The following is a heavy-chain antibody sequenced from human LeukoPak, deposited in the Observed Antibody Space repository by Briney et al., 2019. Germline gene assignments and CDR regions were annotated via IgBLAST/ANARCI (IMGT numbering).Heavy chain of an antibody. CDR1: GGSFSGYY. V-gene: IGHV4-34*01. CDR2: INHSGST. D-gene: IGHD4-11*01. Sequence: PSETLSLTCAVYGGSFSGYYWSWIRQPPGKGLEWIGEINHSGSTNYNPSLKSRVTISVDTSKNQFSLKLSSVTAADTAVYYCAATTGVTVTLSYYYYYYGMDVWGQGTTVTVSS. CDR3: AATTGVTVTLSYYYYYYGMDV. J-gene: IGHJ6*02.